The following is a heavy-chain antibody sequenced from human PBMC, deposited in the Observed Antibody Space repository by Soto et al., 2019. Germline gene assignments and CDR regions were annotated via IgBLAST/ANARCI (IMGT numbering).Heavy chain of an antibody. CDR2: ISYDGSNK. Sequence: QVQLVESGGGVVQPGRSLRLSCAASGFTFSSYAMHWVRQAPGKGLEWVAVISYDGSNKYYADSVKGRFTISRDNSKNTLYLQMNSLRAEDTAVYYCARADDYDILTGYYPYYYYGMDVWCQGTTVTVSS. J-gene: IGHJ6*02. D-gene: IGHD3-9*01. CDR3: ARADDYDILTGYYPYYYYGMDV. CDR1: GFTFSSYA. V-gene: IGHV3-30-3*01.